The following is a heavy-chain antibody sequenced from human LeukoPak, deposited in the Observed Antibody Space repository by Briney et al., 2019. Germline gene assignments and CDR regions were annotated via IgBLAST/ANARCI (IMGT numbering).Heavy chain of an antibody. J-gene: IGHJ1*01. V-gene: IGHV4-38-2*02. CDR2: IYHSGST. CDR1: GYSISSGYY. CDR3: ARGGDTSGYYYFEYFHH. Sequence: KPSETLSLTCTVSGYSISSGYYWGWIRQPPGKGLEWIGSIYHSGSTYYNPSLKSRVTISVDTSKNHFSLKLSSMTAADTAVYYCARGGDTSGYYYFEYFHHWGQGTLVAVSS. D-gene: IGHD3-22*01.